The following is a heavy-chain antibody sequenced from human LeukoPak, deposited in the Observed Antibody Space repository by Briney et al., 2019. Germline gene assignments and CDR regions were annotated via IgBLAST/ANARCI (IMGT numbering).Heavy chain of an antibody. J-gene: IGHJ4*02. CDR3: AKGPTYSRSSLFDY. CDR1: GFTFHDYA. V-gene: IGHV3-9*03. Sequence: GRSLRLSCAASGFTFHDYAMHWVRQAPGKGLEWVSGISWKGGTIDYADSVKGRFTISRDNAKNSLYLQMNSLRPEDMALYYCAKGPTYSRSSLFDYWGQGILVAVSS. D-gene: IGHD6-6*01. CDR2: ISWKGGTI.